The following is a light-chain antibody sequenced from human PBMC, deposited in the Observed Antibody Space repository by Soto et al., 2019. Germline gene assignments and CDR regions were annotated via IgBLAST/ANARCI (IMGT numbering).Light chain of an antibody. CDR2: LNSDGSH. J-gene: IGLJ2*01. V-gene: IGLV4-69*01. Sequence: QPVLTQSPSASASLGASVKLTCTLSSGHSNYAIAWHEQQPEKGPRYLMKLNSDGSHTKGDGIPDRFSGSSSGAERYLTISSLQSEDEADYYCQTWGTGIHVFGGGTKVTVL. CDR1: SGHSNYA. CDR3: QTWGTGIHV.